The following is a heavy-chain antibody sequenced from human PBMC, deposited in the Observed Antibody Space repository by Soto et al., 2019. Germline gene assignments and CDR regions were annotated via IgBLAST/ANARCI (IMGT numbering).Heavy chain of an antibody. CDR1: GYTFANYG. V-gene: IGHV1-18*01. D-gene: IGHD1-26*01. J-gene: IGHJ4*02. Sequence: QVRLVQSGPEVKKPGASVRVSCKASGYTFANYGITWVRQTSGQGLEWLGWISGNNLNTHYAQKFEDRVTLTTDKSTSTVYMELRSLKSDDTAIYFCARERRWEPLLYWGQGTLVTVSP. CDR2: ISGNNLNT. CDR3: ARERRWEPLLY.